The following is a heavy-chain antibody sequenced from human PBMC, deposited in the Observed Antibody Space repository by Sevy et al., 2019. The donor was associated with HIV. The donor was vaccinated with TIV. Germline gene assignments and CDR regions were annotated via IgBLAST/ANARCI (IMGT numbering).Heavy chain of an antibody. D-gene: IGHD2-8*01. J-gene: IGHJ4*02. CDR3: ARVAVEYCTNDCYHRFDH. V-gene: IGHV3-30*04. Sequence: GGSLRLSCVASGFTFPIYSVLWVRQAPGKGLEWLTLISYDGNYKYYADSVKGRFTISRDNSNNRLYLQMSSLRVEDTDIYFCARVAVEYCTNDCYHRFDHWGLGTLVTVSS. CDR2: ISYDGNYK. CDR1: GFTFPIYS.